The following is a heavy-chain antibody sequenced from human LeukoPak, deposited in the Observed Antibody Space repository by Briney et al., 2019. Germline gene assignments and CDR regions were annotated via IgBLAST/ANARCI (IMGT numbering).Heavy chain of an antibody. Sequence: PSETLSLTCTVSGGSNSSYYWSWLRQPPGKGLEWIGYIYYSGSTNYNPSLKSRVTISVDTSKNQFSLKLSSVTAADTAVYYCARQGNYYGSFFDLWGRSTLVTVSS. D-gene: IGHD3-10*01. CDR2: IYYSGST. CDR1: GGSNSSYY. V-gene: IGHV4-59*08. CDR3: ARQGNYYGSFFDL. J-gene: IGHJ2*01.